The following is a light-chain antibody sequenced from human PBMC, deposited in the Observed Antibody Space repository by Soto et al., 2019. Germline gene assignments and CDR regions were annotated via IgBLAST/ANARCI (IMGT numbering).Light chain of an antibody. CDR2: DTS. V-gene: IGKV3-20*01. CDR3: QQYGSSPLT. J-gene: IGKJ4*01. Sequence: EIVLTQSPGTLSLSPGERATLSCRASQSVNSNYLAWYQQMPGQAPRLLIYDTSIRATGIPDRFSGSGSGTDFTLIISRLESEDFAVYYCQQYGSSPLTFGGGTKVDIK. CDR1: QSVNSNY.